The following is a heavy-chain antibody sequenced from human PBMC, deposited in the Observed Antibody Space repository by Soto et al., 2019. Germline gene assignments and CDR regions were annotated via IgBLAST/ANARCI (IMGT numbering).Heavy chain of an antibody. J-gene: IGHJ6*02. CDR2: IIPIFGTA. CDR3: ASEDIAARPADENYYYGMDV. D-gene: IGHD6-6*01. CDR1: GGTFSSYA. V-gene: IGHV1-69*13. Sequence: ASVKVSCKASGGTFSSYAISWVRQAPGQGLEWMGGIIPIFGTANYAQKFQGRVTITADESTSTAYMELSSLRSEDTAVYYCASEDIAARPADENYYYGMDVWGQGTTVTVSS.